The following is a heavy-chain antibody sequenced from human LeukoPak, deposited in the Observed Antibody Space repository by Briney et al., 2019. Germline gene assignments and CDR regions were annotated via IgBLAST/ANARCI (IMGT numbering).Heavy chain of an antibody. D-gene: IGHD6-19*01. J-gene: IGHJ4*02. CDR3: AKTTTGYSSGRYPGWPVDY. Sequence: GGSLRLSCAASGFTFSSYAVSWVRQAPGKGLEWVSAISGSGGGTYYAGSVKGRFTISRDNSKNTVYLQMSSLSTEDTAVYHCAKTTTGYSSGRYPGWPVDYWGQGTLVSVSS. CDR1: GFTFSSYA. CDR2: ISGSGGGT. V-gene: IGHV3-23*01.